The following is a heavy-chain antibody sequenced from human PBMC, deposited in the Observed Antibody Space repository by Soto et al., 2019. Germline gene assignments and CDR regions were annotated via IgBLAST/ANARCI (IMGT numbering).Heavy chain of an antibody. J-gene: IGHJ6*02. CDR1: GGTFSSYT. D-gene: IGHD2-21*02. V-gene: IGHV1-69*02. CDR3: ARLVVTATYGMDV. Sequence: QVQLVQSGAEVKKPGSSVKVSCKASGGTFSSYTISWVRQAPGQGLEWMGRIIPILGIANYAQKFQGRVTITAHKSTSTAYMELSSLRSEDTAVYYCARLVVTATYGMDVWGQGTTVTVSS. CDR2: IIPILGIA.